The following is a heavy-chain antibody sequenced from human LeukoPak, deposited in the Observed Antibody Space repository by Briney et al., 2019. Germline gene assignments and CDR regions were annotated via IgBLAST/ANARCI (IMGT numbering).Heavy chain of an antibody. D-gene: IGHD3-22*01. CDR2: ISSSSSYI. CDR3: ARLYYYDSSGYYSLVGYYYYYGMDV. CDR1: GFTFSDYY. J-gene: IGHJ6*02. V-gene: IGHV3-11*06. Sequence: GGSLRLSCAASGFTFSDYYMSWIRQAPGKGLEWVSSISSSSSYIYYADSVKGRFTISRDNAKNSLYLQMNSLRAEDTAVYYCARLYYYDSSGYYSLVGYYYYYGMDVWGQGTTVTVSS.